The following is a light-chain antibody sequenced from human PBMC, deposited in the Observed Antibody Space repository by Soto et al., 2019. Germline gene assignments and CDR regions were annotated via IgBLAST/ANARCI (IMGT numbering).Light chain of an antibody. V-gene: IGKV3-20*01. CDR1: QTVSSSY. CDR2: GAS. CDR3: SLYT. J-gene: IGKJ2*01. Sequence: EIVLTQSPGTLSLSPGERATLSCRASQTVSSSYLAWYQQKPGQAPRLLIYGASSRATGIPDRFSGSGSGTDFTLTISRLEPEDFAVYDDSLYTFGQGTKVEIK.